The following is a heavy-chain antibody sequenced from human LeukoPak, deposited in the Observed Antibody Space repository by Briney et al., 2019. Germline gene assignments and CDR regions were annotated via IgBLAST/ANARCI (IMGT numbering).Heavy chain of an antibody. V-gene: IGHV3-33*01. Sequence: AGSLRLSCAASAFTFKSYGMHWVRQAPGKGLEWVAVIWSDENKKYYANTVRGRFAISRDNSEKTLYLQMDSLRAEDTAVYFCARGRSSYRNSSLSCYYMDVWGKGTTVTVSS. CDR2: IWSDENKK. CDR3: ARGRSSYRNSSLSCYYMDV. J-gene: IGHJ6*03. CDR1: AFTFKSYG. D-gene: IGHD6-6*01.